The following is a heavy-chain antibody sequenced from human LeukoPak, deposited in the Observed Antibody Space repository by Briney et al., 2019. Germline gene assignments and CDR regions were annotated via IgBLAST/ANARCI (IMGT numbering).Heavy chain of an antibody. V-gene: IGHV3-30*18. CDR1: GFTFSSYG. CDR2: ISYDGSNK. Sequence: GGSLRLSCAASGFTFSSYGMHWVRQAPGKGLEWVAVISYDGSNKYYADSVKGRFTISRDNSKNTLYLQMNSLRAEDTAVYYCAKVYYGSGRQYYFDYWGQGTLVTVSS. D-gene: IGHD3-10*01. CDR3: AKVYYGSGRQYYFDY. J-gene: IGHJ4*02.